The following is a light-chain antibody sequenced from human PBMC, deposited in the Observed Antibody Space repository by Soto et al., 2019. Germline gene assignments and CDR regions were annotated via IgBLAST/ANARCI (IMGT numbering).Light chain of an antibody. CDR3: QQRSNWPGIT. V-gene: IGKV3-11*01. J-gene: IGKJ5*01. Sequence: EIVLTQSPSTLSLSPGERATLSCRASQSAASNLAWYQQKPGQAPRLLIYDASNRATGIPARFSGSGSGTDFTLTISSLEPEDFAVYYCQQRSNWPGITFGQGTRLEI. CDR2: DAS. CDR1: QSAASN.